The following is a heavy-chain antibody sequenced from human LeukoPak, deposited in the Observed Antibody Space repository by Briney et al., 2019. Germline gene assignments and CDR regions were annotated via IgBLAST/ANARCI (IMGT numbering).Heavy chain of an antibody. CDR3: CSGTYYSDY. J-gene: IGHJ4*01. V-gene: IGHV3-74*01. CDR2: ISTDGSTT. Sequence: GGSLRLSCAASGFTFSSYWMHWVRQAPGKGLAWVSRISTDGSTTNYADSVKGRSTISRDNAKNTLYLEMNSLRAEDTAVYYCCSGTYYSDYWGQGTLVTVSS. CDR1: GFTFSSYW. D-gene: IGHD3-10*02.